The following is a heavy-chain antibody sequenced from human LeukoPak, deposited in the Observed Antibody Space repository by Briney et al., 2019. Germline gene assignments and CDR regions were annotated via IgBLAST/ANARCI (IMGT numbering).Heavy chain of an antibody. CDR3: ARGGTVTNFGY. D-gene: IGHD4-17*01. CDR2: VYNSGST. J-gene: IGHJ4*02. Sequence: SETLSFTCTVSGGSISNYYWTWIRQPPGKGLEWIGYVYNSGSTNYNPSLKSRVTISLDTSKNQFSLKLTSVTAADTAVYYCARGGTVTNFGYWGQGTLVTVSS. V-gene: IGHV4-59*01. CDR1: GGSISNYY.